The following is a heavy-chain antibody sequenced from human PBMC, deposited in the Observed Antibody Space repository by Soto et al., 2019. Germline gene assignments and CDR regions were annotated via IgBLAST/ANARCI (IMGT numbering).Heavy chain of an antibody. D-gene: IGHD2-15*01. Sequence: PSETLSLTCAVYGGSFSSYYWSWIRQPPGKGLEWIGEINHSGSTNYNPSLKSRVTISVDTSKNQFSLKLSSVTAADTAVYYCASSAYCSGGSCYNDEKYYFDFWVQGTLVTVSS. V-gene: IGHV4-34*01. CDR3: ASSAYCSGGSCYNDEKYYFDF. CDR2: INHSGST. CDR1: GGSFSSYY. J-gene: IGHJ4*02.